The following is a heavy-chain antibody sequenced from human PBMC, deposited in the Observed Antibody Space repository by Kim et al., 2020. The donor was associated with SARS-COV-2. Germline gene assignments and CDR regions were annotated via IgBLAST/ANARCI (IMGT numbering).Heavy chain of an antibody. CDR2: IIPIFGTA. CDR3: ARDLGEIRGYSGYDSATYYYYGMDV. CDR1: GGTFSSYA. Sequence: SVKVSCKASGGTFSSYAISWVRQAPGQGLEWMGGIIPIFGTANYAQKFQGRVTITADESTSTAYMELSSLRSEDTAVYYCARDLGEIRGYSGYDSATYYYYGMDVWGQGTTVTVSS. V-gene: IGHV1-69*13. J-gene: IGHJ6*02. D-gene: IGHD5-12*01.